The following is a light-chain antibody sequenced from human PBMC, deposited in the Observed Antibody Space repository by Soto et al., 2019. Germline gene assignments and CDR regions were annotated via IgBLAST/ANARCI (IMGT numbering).Light chain of an antibody. CDR1: QSVSSY. CDR2: DAS. Sequence: EIVLTQSPATLSLSPGERATLSCRASQSVSSYLSWFQQKPGQAPRLLIYDASNRATGIPGRFSGSGSGTDFPLTISSLEPEDFAVYYRQQRSNWITFGGGTKVDIK. J-gene: IGKJ4*01. CDR3: QQRSNWIT. V-gene: IGKV3-11*01.